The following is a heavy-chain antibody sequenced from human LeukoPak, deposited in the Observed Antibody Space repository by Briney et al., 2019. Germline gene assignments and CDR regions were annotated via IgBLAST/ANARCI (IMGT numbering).Heavy chain of an antibody. J-gene: IGHJ6*03. CDR2: IKQDGSEK. D-gene: IGHD2-8*01. CDR1: GVTFSSNR. V-gene: IGHV3-7*01. CDR3: ARGNGGGSVDNYYYYYMDV. Sequence: GGSLRLLCAAAGVTFSSNRMSWVRQAPGQGLEWLANIKQDGSEKYYVDSVKRRFTISRDDAKNSLYLQMNSLRAEDTAVYYCARGNGGGSVDNYYYYYMDVWGEGPTVTVSS.